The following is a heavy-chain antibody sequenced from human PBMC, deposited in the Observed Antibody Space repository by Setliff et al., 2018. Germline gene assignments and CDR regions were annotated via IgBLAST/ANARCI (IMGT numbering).Heavy chain of an antibody. CDR1: GGSFSGYY. Sequence: PSETLSLTCAVYGGSFSGYYWSWIRQPPGKGLEWLGEINHSGSTNCNPSLKSRVTISVDTSKNQFSLRLSSVTAADTAVYYCATNSGGNTIDAFDIWGQGTMVTVSS. CDR3: ATNSGGNTIDAFDI. CDR2: INHSGST. D-gene: IGHD2-15*01. V-gene: IGHV4-34*01. J-gene: IGHJ3*02.